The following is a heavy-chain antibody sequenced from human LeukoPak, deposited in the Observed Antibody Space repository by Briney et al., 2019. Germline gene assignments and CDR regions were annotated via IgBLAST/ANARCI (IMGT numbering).Heavy chain of an antibody. Sequence: GRSLRLSCAASGFTFSSYGMHWVRQAPGKGLEWVAVISYDGSNKYYADSVKGRFTISRDNSKNTLYLQMNSLRAEDTAVYYCAREPADRYYDFWSGYLYYYYGMDVWGQGTTVTVSS. CDR3: AREPADRYYDFWSGYLYYYYGMDV. CDR2: ISYDGSNK. CDR1: GFTFSSYG. V-gene: IGHV3-30*03. D-gene: IGHD3-3*01. J-gene: IGHJ6*02.